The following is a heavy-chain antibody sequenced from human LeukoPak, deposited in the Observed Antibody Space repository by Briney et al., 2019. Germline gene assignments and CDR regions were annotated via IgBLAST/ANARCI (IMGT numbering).Heavy chain of an antibody. V-gene: IGHV3-23*01. CDR2: ISGSGGST. CDR3: AKGPFSSSSLNWFDP. J-gene: IGHJ5*02. D-gene: IGHD6-6*01. Sequence: GGSLRLSCAASGFTFSSYNMNWVRQAPGKGLEWVSAISGSGGSTYYADSVKGRFTISRDNSKNTLYLQMNSLRAEDTAVYYCAKGPFSSSSLNWFDPWGQGTLVTVSS. CDR1: GFTFSSYN.